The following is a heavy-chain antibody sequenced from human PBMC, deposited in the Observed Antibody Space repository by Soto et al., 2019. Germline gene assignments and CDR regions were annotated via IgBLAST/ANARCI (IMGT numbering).Heavy chain of an antibody. CDR2: IYYSGST. CDR1: GGSISGSTYY. D-gene: IGHD2-2*02. Sequence: SETLSLTCTVSGGSISGSTYYWGWIRQPPGKGLEWIGSIYYSGSTYYRPSLKSRVTISVDTSKNQFSLKLSSVTAADTAVYYCARQVPAAIRLGWFDPWGQGTLVTAPQ. J-gene: IGHJ5*02. CDR3: ARQVPAAIRLGWFDP. V-gene: IGHV4-39*01.